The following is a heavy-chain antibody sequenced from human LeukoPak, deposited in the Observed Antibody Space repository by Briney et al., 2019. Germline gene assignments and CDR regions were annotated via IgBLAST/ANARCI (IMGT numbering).Heavy chain of an antibody. J-gene: IGHJ6*03. CDR2: IYTSGST. V-gene: IGHV4-4*07. Sequence: SETLSLTCTVSGGSISSYYWSWIRQPAGKGLEWIGRIYTSGSTNYNPSLKSRVTMSVDTSKNQFSLKLSSVTAADTAVYYCARCPIPRYSSSRDYYYYYMDVWGKGTTVTVSS. CDR1: GGSISSYY. D-gene: IGHD6-13*01. CDR3: ARCPIPRYSSSRDYYYYYMDV.